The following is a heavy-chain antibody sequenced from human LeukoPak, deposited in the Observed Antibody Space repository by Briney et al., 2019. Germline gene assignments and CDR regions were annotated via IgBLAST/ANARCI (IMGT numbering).Heavy chain of an antibody. D-gene: IGHD3-22*01. CDR1: GYTFTSYG. J-gene: IGHJ4*02. CDR3: ARAYYYDSSGYYSN. Sequence: ASVKVSCKASGYTFTSYGISWVRQAPGQGLEWVGWISAYNGNTNYAQKLQGRVTMTTDTSTSTAYMELRSLRSDDTAVYYCARAYYYDSSGYYSNWGQGTLVTVSS. CDR2: ISAYNGNT. V-gene: IGHV1-18*01.